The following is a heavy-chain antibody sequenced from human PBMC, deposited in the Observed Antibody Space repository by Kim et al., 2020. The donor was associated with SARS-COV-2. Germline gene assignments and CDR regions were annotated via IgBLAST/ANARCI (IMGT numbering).Heavy chain of an antibody. J-gene: IGHJ4*02. CDR3: AKEGPQTIAAAGTAFDY. V-gene: IGHV3-30*02. Sequence: VKGRFTIARDNSKNTLYVQMDSLRAEDTAGYYCAKEGPQTIAAAGTAFDYWGQGTLVTVSS. D-gene: IGHD6-13*01.